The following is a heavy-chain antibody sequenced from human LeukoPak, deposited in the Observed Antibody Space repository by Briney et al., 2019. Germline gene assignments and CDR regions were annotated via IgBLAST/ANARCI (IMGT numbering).Heavy chain of an antibody. CDR3: ARQIALAGEWAFDI. CDR2: ISYGGHT. D-gene: IGHD6-19*01. J-gene: IGHJ3*02. Sequence: SETLSLTCAVSEDSFRSSGYYWIWIRQPPGKGLEWIGSISYGGHTYYSPSLRSRVTISVDTSNNRFSLQLSSVTAADTAVYYCARQIALAGEWAFDIWGQGTMVTVPS. CDR1: EDSFRSSGYY. V-gene: IGHV4-39*01.